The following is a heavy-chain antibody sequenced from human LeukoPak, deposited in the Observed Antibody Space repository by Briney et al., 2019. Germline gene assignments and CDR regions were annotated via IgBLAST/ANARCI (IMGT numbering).Heavy chain of an antibody. CDR3: ARDLGPIVGATDWSDP. CDR1: GGTFSSYA. Sequence: ASVKVSCKASGGTFSSYAISWVRQAPGQGLEWMGGIIPIFGTANYAQKFQGRVTITTDESTSTAYMELSSLRSEDTAVYYCARDLGPIVGATDWSDPWGQGTLVTVSS. D-gene: IGHD1-26*01. J-gene: IGHJ5*02. CDR2: IIPIFGTA. V-gene: IGHV1-69*05.